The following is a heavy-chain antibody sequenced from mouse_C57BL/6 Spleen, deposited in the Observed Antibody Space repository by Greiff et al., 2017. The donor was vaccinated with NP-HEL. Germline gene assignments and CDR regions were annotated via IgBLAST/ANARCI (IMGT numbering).Heavy chain of an antibody. V-gene: IGHV1-80*01. CDR3: AVITTAYWYFDV. CDR1: GYAFSSYW. Sequence: QVQLQQSGAELVKPGASVKISCTASGYAFSSYWMNWVKQRPGKGLEWIGQIYPGDGDTKYNGKFKGKATLTADKSSSTAYMQLSSLTSEDSAVYFCAVITTAYWYFDVWGTGTTVTVSS. D-gene: IGHD1-1*01. CDR2: IYPGDGDT. J-gene: IGHJ1*03.